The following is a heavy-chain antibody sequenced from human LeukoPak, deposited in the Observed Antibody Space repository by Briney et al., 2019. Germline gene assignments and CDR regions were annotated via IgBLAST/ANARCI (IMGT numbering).Heavy chain of an antibody. CDR2: IYTSGST. V-gene: IGHV4-4*07. J-gene: IGHJ4*02. CDR1: GGSISSYY. CDR3: ARTSYCSSTSCYKEFDY. Sequence: SETPSLTCTVSGGSISSYYWNWIRQPAGKGLEWIGRIYTSGSTNYNPSLKSRVTMSVDTSKNQFSLKLSSVTAADTAVYYCARTSYCSSTSCYKEFDYWGQGTLVTVSS. D-gene: IGHD2-2*02.